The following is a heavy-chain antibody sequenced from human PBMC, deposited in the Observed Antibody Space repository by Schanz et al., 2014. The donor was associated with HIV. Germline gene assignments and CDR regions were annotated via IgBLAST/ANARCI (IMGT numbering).Heavy chain of an antibody. J-gene: IGHJ3*02. CDR2: IIPIFGAA. V-gene: IGHV1-69*01. Sequence: QVQLVQSGAEVKKPGSSVKVSCTASGDGFTTRTISWLRQAPGHALEWMGGIIPIFGAAKNAPKFQGRVTITADESTSTAYMELTGLNPEDTAIYYCARDLSLASSTPTLAFDIWGQGTRVTVSS. CDR3: ARDLSLASSTPTLAFDI. CDR1: GDGFTTRT. D-gene: IGHD2-2*01.